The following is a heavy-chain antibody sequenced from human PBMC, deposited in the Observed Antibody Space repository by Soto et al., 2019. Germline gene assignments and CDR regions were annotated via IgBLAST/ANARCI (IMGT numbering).Heavy chain of an antibody. Sequence: ASLKVSCKASGYTFTSYYMHWVRQAPGQGLEWMGIIDPSGGSTSYAQKFQGRVTMTRDTSTSTVYMELSSLRSEDTAVYYCAREGPSLGPYCSGGSCYLGPYNWFDPWGQGTLVTVSS. CDR1: GYTFTSYY. J-gene: IGHJ5*02. CDR2: IDPSGGST. CDR3: AREGPSLGPYCSGGSCYLGPYNWFDP. D-gene: IGHD2-15*01. V-gene: IGHV1-46*01.